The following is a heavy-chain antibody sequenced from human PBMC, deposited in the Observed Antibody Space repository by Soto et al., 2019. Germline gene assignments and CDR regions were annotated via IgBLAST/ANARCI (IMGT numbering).Heavy chain of an antibody. CDR2: IYPSDSDT. D-gene: IGHD3-3*01. CDR3: ARGGVSTRTFDY. J-gene: IGHJ4*02. CDR1: GYSFTNHW. Sequence: PGESLKISCKGSGYSFTNHWIGWVRQMPGKGLEWMGIIYPSDSDTRYRPSFQGQVTISADKSISSAYLQWSSLRASDTAMYYCARGGVSTRTFDYWGQGTPVTVSS. V-gene: IGHV5-51*01.